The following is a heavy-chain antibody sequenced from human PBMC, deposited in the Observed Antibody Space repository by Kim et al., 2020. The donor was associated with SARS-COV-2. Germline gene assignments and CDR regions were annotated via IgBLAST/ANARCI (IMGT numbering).Heavy chain of an antibody. D-gene: IGHD1-26*01. CDR2: IYYSGST. V-gene: IGHV4-39*07. CDR3: ARDPTMIRGTLTMYYFDY. CDR1: GGSISSSSYY. J-gene: IGHJ4*02. Sequence: SETLSLTCAVSGGSISSSSYYWGWTRQPPGKGLEWIGTIYYSGSTYYNPSLKSRVTISVDTSKNQFSLKLSSVTAADTAVYYCARDPTMIRGTLTMYYFDYWGQGSLVTVSS.